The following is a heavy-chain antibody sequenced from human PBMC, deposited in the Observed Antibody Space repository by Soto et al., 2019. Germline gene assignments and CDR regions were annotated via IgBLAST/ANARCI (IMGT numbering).Heavy chain of an antibody. D-gene: IGHD1-7*01. CDR1: GFTVSSNG. CDR3: TTDSYFTMELVRFDF. CDR2: IQSKNDGGTA. V-gene: IGHV3-15*01. Sequence: GGSLRLSCAASGFTVSSNGMSWVRQAPGKGLEWVSLIQSKNDGGTADFAAPVKGRFAISRDDSKNMVDLQMNNLKTEDTAVYYCTTDSYFTMELVRFDFWGLGTLVTVSS. J-gene: IGHJ4*01.